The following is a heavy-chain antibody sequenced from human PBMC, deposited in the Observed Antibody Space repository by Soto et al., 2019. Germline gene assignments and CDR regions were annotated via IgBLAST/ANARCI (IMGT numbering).Heavy chain of an antibody. CDR2: ISYDGSNK. V-gene: IGHV3-30-3*01. Sequence: QAGGSLRLSCAASGFTFSSYAMHWVRQAPGKGLEWVAVISYDGSNKYYADSVKGRFTISRDNSKNTLYLQMNSLRAEDTAVYYCAREVREGTRWLQSTRFDYWGQGTLVTVSS. CDR3: AREVREGTRWLQSTRFDY. D-gene: IGHD5-12*01. J-gene: IGHJ4*02. CDR1: GFTFSSYA.